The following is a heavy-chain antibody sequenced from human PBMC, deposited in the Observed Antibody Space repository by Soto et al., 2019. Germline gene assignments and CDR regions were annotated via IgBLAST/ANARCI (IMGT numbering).Heavy chain of an antibody. J-gene: IGHJ5*02. CDR3: ARGAGRLGYSSSWTGFNWFDP. CDR1: GYTFTSYG. CDR2: ISAYNGNT. Sequence: QVQLVQSGAEVKKPGASVKVSCKASGYTFTSYGISWVRQAPGQGLEWMGWISAYNGNTNYAQKLQGRVTMTTDTSTSTADMERRSLRSHDTAVYYCARGAGRLGYSSSWTGFNWFDPWGQGTLVTVSS. V-gene: IGHV1-18*01. D-gene: IGHD6-13*01.